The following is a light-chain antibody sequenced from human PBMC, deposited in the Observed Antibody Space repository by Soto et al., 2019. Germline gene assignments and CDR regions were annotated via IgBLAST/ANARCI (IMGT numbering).Light chain of an antibody. CDR1: ESISNW. CDR3: QQYRTYS. J-gene: IGKJ1*01. Sequence: ILLTQSPTTLPGPVGGRVTLPFRASESISNWLAWYQQRPGTAPKLLIYHASILETAVPSRFSGNGSGTEFTLTISSLQPGDFATYYCQQYRTYSFGQGTKVDIK. V-gene: IGKV1-5*01. CDR2: HAS.